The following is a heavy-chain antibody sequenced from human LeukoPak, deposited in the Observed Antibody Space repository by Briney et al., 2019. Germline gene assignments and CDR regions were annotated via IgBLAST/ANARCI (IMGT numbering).Heavy chain of an antibody. J-gene: IGHJ3*02. D-gene: IGHD3-22*01. Sequence: GGSLRLSCAASGFTFRDYFMSWVRQAPGKGLEWVAYTNTAGNTIYYADSMKGRFTISRDNAKNSLYLQMNTLRAEDTAVYYCARATYDSSAVDAFDIWGQGTMVTVSP. CDR1: GFTFRDYF. V-gene: IGHV3-11*01. CDR2: TNTAGNTI. CDR3: ARATYDSSAVDAFDI.